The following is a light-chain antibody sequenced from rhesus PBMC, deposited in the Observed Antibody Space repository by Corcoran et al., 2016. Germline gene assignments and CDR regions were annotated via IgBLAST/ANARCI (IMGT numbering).Light chain of an antibody. Sequence: QVILTQSPATLSLSPGERVTLSCRASQSVSSYLAWYQQKPGQAPRLLIYGASRRATGIPDRFTGSGSGTEFTRTSSSLEPEDFAVYYCQEYSSSPLTFGGGTKVEIK. J-gene: IGKJ4*01. CDR2: GAS. V-gene: IGKV3-53*01. CDR3: QEYSSSPLT. CDR1: QSVSSY.